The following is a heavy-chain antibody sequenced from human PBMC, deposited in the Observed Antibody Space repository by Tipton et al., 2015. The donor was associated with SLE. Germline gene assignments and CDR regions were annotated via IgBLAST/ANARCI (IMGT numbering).Heavy chain of an antibody. CDR1: GGSISSPY. CDR2: IYYSGST. Sequence: TLSLTCTVSGGSISSPYWSWIRQPPGKGLEWIGYIYYSGSTNYNPSLTSRVTMSVDTSKNQFSLKLSSVTAADTAVYYCAGGIAAAGPSYYYYGMDVWGQGTTVTVSS. CDR3: AGGIAAAGPSYYYYGMDV. J-gene: IGHJ6*02. V-gene: IGHV4-59*11. D-gene: IGHD6-13*01.